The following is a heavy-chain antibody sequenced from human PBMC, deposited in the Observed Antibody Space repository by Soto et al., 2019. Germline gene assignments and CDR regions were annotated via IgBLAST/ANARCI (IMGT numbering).Heavy chain of an antibody. Sequence: SQTLSLTCAISGDSVSSNSAAWNWIRQSPSRGLEWLGRTYYRSRWYNDYAVSVKSRITVNPDTSKNQFSLHLNSVTPEDTAVYYCARASTLHRHLPTFWGQGTPDIVSS. D-gene: IGHD2-2*01. CDR3: ARASTLHRHLPTF. V-gene: IGHV6-1*01. CDR2: TYYRSRWYN. J-gene: IGHJ4*02. CDR1: GDSVSSNSAA.